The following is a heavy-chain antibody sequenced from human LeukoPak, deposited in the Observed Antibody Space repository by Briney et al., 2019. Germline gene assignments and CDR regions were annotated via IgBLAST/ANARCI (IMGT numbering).Heavy chain of an antibody. J-gene: IGHJ6*03. CDR1: GFTFSDYY. V-gene: IGHV3-11*04. CDR3: ARVYGYDYLQHSYYYCMDV. Sequence: GGSLRLSCAASGFTFSDYYMTWIRQAPGKGLEWVSYISSSGSNIYYADSVKGRFTISRDNAKNSLYLQMNSLRAEDTAVYYCARVYGYDYLQHSYYYCMDVWGKGTTVTVSS. CDR2: ISSSGSNI. D-gene: IGHD5-12*01.